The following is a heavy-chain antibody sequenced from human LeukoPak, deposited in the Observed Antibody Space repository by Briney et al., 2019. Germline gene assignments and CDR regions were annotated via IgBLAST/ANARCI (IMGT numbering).Heavy chain of an antibody. CDR2: IKQDGSEK. V-gene: IGHV3-7*01. Sequence: GGSLRLSCAASGFTFSSYAMSWVRQAPGKGLEWVANIKQDGSEKYYVDSVKGRFTISRDNAKNSLYLQMNSLRAEDTAVYYCARELRTIFGVVSGYFDYWGQGTLVTVSS. D-gene: IGHD3-3*01. CDR3: ARELRTIFGVVSGYFDY. CDR1: GFTFSSYA. J-gene: IGHJ4*02.